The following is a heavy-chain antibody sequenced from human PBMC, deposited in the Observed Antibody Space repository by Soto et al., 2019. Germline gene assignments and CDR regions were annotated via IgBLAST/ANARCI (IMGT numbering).Heavy chain of an antibody. J-gene: IGHJ4*02. CDR3: AGHDYEDSDRDYYFDD. Sequence: QVQLVQSGAEVKKPASSVKVSCEASGGTFSTYAISWVRQAPGQGLEWMGGIIPIFETPNYAQRFQGRVTITADESTSTAYMELSSLKSDDTAVYYCAGHDYEDSDRDYYFDDWGQGTLITVSS. V-gene: IGHV1-69*01. CDR2: IIPIFETP. D-gene: IGHD4-17*01. CDR1: GGTFSTYA.